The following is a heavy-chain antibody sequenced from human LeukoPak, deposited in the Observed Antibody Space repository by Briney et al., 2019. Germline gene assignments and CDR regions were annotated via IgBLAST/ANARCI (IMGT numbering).Heavy chain of an antibody. J-gene: IGHJ4*02. CDR2: ISSSSSYI. CDR3: ARDIEATYYDILTGNMVGY. V-gene: IGHV3-21*01. CDR1: GFTFSSYE. Sequence: PGGSLRLSCAASGFTFSSYEMNWVRQAPGKGLEWVSSISSSSSYIYYADSVKGRFTISRDNAKNSLYLQMNSLRAEDTAVYYCARDIEATYYDILTGNMVGYWGQGTLVTVSS. D-gene: IGHD3-9*01.